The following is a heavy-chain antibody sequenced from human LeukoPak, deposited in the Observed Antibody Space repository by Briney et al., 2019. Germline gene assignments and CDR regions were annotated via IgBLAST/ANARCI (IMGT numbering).Heavy chain of an antibody. CDR1: GGTFSSYA. Sequence: SVKVSCKASGGTFSSYAISWVRQAPGHGLEWMGGIIAIFGAANDAQKFQGRVTITADESTSTAYMELSSLRSEDTAVYCCAGRRITIIGVVIWGHGTVVTVSS. V-gene: IGHV1-69*01. J-gene: IGHJ4*01. CDR3: AGRRITIIGVVI. D-gene: IGHD3-22*01. CDR2: IIAIFGAA.